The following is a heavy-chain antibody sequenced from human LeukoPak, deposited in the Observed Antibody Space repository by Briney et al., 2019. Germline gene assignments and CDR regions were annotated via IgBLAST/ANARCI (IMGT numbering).Heavy chain of an antibody. D-gene: IGHD1-26*01. J-gene: IGHJ4*02. CDR2: ISWGGGST. Sequence: PGGSLRLPCAASGFTFDDYAMHWLRQAPGKGLEWVSLISWGGGSTYYADSVKGRFTISRDNSKNSLYLQMNSLRAEDTALYYCAKEGGIYSGSNYIDYWGQGTLVTVSS. CDR3: AKEGGIYSGSNYIDY. V-gene: IGHV3-43D*04. CDR1: GFTFDDYA.